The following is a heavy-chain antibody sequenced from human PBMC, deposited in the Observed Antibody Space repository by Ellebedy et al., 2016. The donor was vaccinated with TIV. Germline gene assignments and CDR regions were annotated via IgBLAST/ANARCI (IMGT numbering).Heavy chain of an antibody. CDR3: AKNGALVVPAAIHDY. Sequence: GESLKISXAASGFTFSSYSMNWVRQAPGKGLEWVSSISSSSSYIYYADSVKGRFTISRDNAKNSLYLQMNSLRAEDTAVYYCAKNGALVVPAAIHDYWGQGTLVTVSS. V-gene: IGHV3-21*04. D-gene: IGHD2-2*01. CDR1: GFTFSSYS. CDR2: ISSSSSYI. J-gene: IGHJ4*02.